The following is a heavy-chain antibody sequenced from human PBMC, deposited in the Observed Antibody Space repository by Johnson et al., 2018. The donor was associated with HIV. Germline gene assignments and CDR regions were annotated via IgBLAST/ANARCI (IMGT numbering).Heavy chain of an antibody. CDR1: RFTFSRYG. D-gene: IGHD6-19*01. CDR2: IPYDGSNT. Sequence: QVQLVESGGGVVQPGRSLRLSCAASRFTFSRYGMHWVRQAPGKGLEWVAVIPYDGSNTYYADAVRGRFTISRDNSKNSLYLQMNSLRAGDTAVYYCARAQFAVDDAFDIWGQGTMVTVSS. V-gene: IGHV3-30*03. CDR3: ARAQFAVDDAFDI. J-gene: IGHJ3*02.